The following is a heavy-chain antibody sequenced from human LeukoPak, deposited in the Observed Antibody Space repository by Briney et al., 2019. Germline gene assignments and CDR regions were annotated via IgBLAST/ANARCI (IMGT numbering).Heavy chain of an antibody. V-gene: IGHV3-7*04. CDR3: ARYDYGGNYDY. CDR1: GFTFSTYW. D-gene: IGHD4-23*01. J-gene: IGHJ4*02. CDR2: IKQDGSEE. Sequence: GGSLRLSCAASGFTFSTYWMSWVRQAPGKGLEWVANIKQDGSEEYYADSVKGRFTISRDNAKNSLYLQMNGLRAEDTAVYYCARYDYGGNYDYWGQGTLVTVSS.